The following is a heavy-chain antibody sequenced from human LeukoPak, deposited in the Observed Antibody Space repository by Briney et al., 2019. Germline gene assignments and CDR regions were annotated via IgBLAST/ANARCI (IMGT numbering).Heavy chain of an antibody. CDR2: ISSSGSTI. V-gene: IGHV3-48*03. D-gene: IGHD4-17*01. CDR3: ARDRDDSTTVTTPLYFDY. J-gene: IGHJ4*02. CDR1: GFTFSSYE. Sequence: GGSLRLSCAASGFTFSSYEMNWVRQAPGEGLEWVSYISSSGSTIYYADSAKGRFTLSRDNAKNSLYLQMNSLRSEDTAVYYCARDRDDSTTVTTPLYFDYWGQGTLVTVSS.